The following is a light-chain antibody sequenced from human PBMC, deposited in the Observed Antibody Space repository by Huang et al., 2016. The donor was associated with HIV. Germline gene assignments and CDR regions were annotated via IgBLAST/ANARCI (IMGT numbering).Light chain of an antibody. V-gene: IGKV1-NL1*01. J-gene: IGKJ1*01. CDR3: QHYSSTPPRT. CDR2: ATS. Sequence: DIQMTQSPSSLSASVGDRVTITCRARQDISNSLAWYQQKPGKAPKLLVYATSRLQSGVPSRFSGSGSGTDYTLTISSLQAEDFATYYCQHYSSTPPRTFGQGTKVEVK. CDR1: QDISNS.